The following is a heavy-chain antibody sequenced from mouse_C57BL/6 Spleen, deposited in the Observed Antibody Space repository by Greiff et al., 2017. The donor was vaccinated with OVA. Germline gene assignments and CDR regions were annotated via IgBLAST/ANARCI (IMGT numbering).Heavy chain of an antibody. CDR1: GYTFTSYW. D-gene: IGHD2-3*01. Sequence: QVQLQQPGAELVRPGSSVKLSCKASGYTFTSYWMHWVKQRPIQGLEWIGNIDPSDSETHYNQKFKDKATLTVDKSSSTAYMQLSSLTSGDSAVYYCAREGMAGAMDYWGQGTSVTVSS. J-gene: IGHJ4*01. V-gene: IGHV1-52*01. CDR3: AREGMAGAMDY. CDR2: IDPSDSET.